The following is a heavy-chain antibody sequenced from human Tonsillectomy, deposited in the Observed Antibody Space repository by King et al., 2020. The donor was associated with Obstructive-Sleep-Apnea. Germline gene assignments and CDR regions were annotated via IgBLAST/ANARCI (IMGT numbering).Heavy chain of an antibody. CDR3: ARVLGYCSSTSWGGVDY. J-gene: IGHJ4*02. CDR1: GYTFTSHD. CDR2: RNPYSGNA. D-gene: IGHD2-2*01. Sequence: QLVQSGAEVKRPGASGKVSCKASGYTFTSHDINWVRQATGKGLEWMVWRNPYSGNAGFAQKFQGRVTMTRETSISTAYMGRSGLRSEETAVYYCARVLGYCSSTSWGGVDYWGQGTLVTVSS. V-gene: IGHV1-8*01.